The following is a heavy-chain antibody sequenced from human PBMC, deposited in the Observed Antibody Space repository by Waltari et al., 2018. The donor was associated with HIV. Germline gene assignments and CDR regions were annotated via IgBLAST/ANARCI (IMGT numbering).Heavy chain of an antibody. CDR3: ALTDAHFDY. CDR1: GFDFNTYT. D-gene: IGHD2-21*02. CDR2: VSPTNYI. J-gene: IGHJ4*02. Sequence: EVQLEQSGGGLVKTGGSLSLTCSPPGFDFNTYTLNWISQAPGKGLDWVSSVSPTNYIYYADSVRGRFTVSRDNVKKSLYLQMNRLRVDDSALYFCALTDAHFDYWGRGSRVTVSS. V-gene: IGHV3-21*02.